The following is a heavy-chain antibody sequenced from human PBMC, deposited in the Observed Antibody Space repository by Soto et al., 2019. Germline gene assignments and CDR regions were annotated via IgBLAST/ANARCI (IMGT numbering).Heavy chain of an antibody. D-gene: IGHD3-3*01. V-gene: IGHV3-48*02. CDR2: ISSSSSTI. CDR1: GFTFSSYS. Sequence: GGSLRLSCAASGFTFSSYSMNWVRQAPGKGLEWVSYISSSSSTIYYADSVKGRFTISRDNAKNSLYLQMNSLRDEDTAVYYCARESRFMEWLSLKWFVPWDQGTLVTVSS. J-gene: IGHJ5*02. CDR3: ARESRFMEWLSLKWFVP.